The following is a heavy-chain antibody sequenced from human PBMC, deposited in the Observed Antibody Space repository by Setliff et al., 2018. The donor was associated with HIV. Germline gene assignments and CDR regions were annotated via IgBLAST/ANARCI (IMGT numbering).Heavy chain of an antibody. D-gene: IGHD2-2*01. J-gene: IGHJ5*02. CDR3: ARDFGGYCSSMSCPGLFDP. CDR2: IIPISGTV. V-gene: IGHV1-69*05. Sequence: SVKVSCKASGGTFSSYAISWVRQAPGQGLEWMGGIIPISGTVNYAQKFWGRVTITTQESTSTAYMELSSLRSEDTAVYYCARDFGGYCSSMSCPGLFDPWGQGTLVTVSS. CDR1: GGTFSSYA.